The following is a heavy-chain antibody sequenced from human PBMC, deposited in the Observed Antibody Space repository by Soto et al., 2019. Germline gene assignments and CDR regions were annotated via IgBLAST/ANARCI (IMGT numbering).Heavy chain of an antibody. V-gene: IGHV3-23*01. Sequence: PGGSLRLSCAASGFTFSSYAMSWVRQAPGKGLEWVSAISGSGGSTYYADSVKGRFTISRDNSKNTLYLQMNSLRAEDTAVYYCAKDPLLQHPTYYYDSSGVPIDYWGQGTLVTVSS. CDR2: ISGSGGST. CDR3: AKDPLLQHPTYYYDSSGVPIDY. CDR1: GFTFSSYA. D-gene: IGHD3-22*01. J-gene: IGHJ4*02.